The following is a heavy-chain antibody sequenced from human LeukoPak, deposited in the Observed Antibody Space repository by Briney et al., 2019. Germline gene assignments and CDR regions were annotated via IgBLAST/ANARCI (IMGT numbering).Heavy chain of an antibody. CDR1: GGSISSSSYY. CDR3: ASLPGVRGVNFDY. Sequence: PSETLSLTCTVSGGSISSSSYYWGWIRQPPGKGLEWIGSIYYSGSIYYNPSLKSRVTISVDTSKNQFSLKLSSVTAADTAVYYCASLPGVRGVNFDYWGQGTLVTVSS. D-gene: IGHD3-10*01. J-gene: IGHJ4*02. CDR2: IYYSGSI. V-gene: IGHV4-39*01.